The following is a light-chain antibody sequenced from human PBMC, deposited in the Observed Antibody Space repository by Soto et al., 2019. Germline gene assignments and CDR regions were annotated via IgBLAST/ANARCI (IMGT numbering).Light chain of an antibody. CDR2: AAS. CDR3: QESYSTPRT. V-gene: IGKV1-39*01. Sequence: DIQMTQSPSSRYASVGDRVTITCRAIQSSSSYLNAYQQKPGQAPKLMIYAASRLQRGVPSRFSRRGSGTDFTLTISSLQAEEFATYYGQESYSTPRTFGQGTKVEIK. CDR1: QSSSSY. J-gene: IGKJ1*01.